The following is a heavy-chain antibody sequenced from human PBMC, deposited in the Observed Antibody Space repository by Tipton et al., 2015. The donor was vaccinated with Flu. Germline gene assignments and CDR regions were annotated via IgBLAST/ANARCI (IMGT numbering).Heavy chain of an antibody. CDR2: IYHSGST. CDR3: ARAGSYYCLDY. Sequence: TLSLTCAVSGYSINSGYYWGWIRQPPGKGLEWIGTIYHSGSTYYNPSLKSRLTISVDTSKNQFSLKLSSVTAADTAVYYCARAGSYYCLDYWGQGTLVTVSS. D-gene: IGHD1-26*01. J-gene: IGHJ4*02. V-gene: IGHV4-38-2*01. CDR1: GYSINSGYY.